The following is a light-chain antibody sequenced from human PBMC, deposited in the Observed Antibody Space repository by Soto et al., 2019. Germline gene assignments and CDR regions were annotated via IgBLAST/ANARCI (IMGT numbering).Light chain of an antibody. CDR3: QEYICAPFT. V-gene: IGKV1-27*01. Sequence: DIQMTQSPSSLSASVGDRVTITCRARQGIRNYLAWHQQKPGKVPNLLIYAASTLQSGVPSRCSGGGSGTDFTRTISSLQPEDVATYYCQEYICAPFTFGPGTKVYIK. CDR2: AAS. CDR1: QGIRNY. J-gene: IGKJ3*01.